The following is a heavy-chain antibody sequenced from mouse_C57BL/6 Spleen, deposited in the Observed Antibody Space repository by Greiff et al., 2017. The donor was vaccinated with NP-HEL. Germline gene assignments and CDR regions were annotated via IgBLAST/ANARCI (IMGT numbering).Heavy chain of an antibody. D-gene: IGHD2-4*01. CDR1: GFTFSDYY. CDR3: ARVYYDYDEGYFDY. J-gene: IGHJ2*01. Sequence: EVKLVESEGGLVQPGSSMKLSCTASGFTFSDYYMAWVRQVPEKGLEWVANINYDGSSTYYLDSLKSRFIISRDNAKNILYLQMSSLKSEDTATYYCARVYYDYDEGYFDYWGQGTTLTVSS. CDR2: INYDGSST. V-gene: IGHV5-16*01.